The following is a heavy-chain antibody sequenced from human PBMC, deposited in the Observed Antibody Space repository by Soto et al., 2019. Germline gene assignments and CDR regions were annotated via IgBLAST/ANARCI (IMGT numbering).Heavy chain of an antibody. J-gene: IGHJ4*02. D-gene: IGHD6-13*01. V-gene: IGHV3-23*01. Sequence: GGSLRLSCAASGVTFSSFAMSWVRQAPGEGLDWVSAISGRGGSTYSADAVKGRFTISRDSSKNTPDLQMSSLRAEDTAVYYCARGFCAGKGSPPDFGGQGYRVTVSS. CDR1: GVTFSSFA. CDR3: ARGFCAGKGSPPDF. CDR2: ISGRGGST.